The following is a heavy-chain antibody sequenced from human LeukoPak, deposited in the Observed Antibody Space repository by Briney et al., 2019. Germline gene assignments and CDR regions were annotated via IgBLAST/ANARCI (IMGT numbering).Heavy chain of an antibody. CDR1: GFTFSSYS. V-gene: IGHV3-21*01. CDR2: ISSSSSYI. Sequence: GGSLRLSCAASGFTFSSYSMNWVRQAPGKGLEWVSSISSSSSYIYYADSVKGRFTISRDNSKNTLYLQMNSLRAEDTAVYYCAKAALQYYGSGSYPDYWGQGTLVTVSS. J-gene: IGHJ4*02. CDR3: AKAALQYYGSGSYPDY. D-gene: IGHD3-10*01.